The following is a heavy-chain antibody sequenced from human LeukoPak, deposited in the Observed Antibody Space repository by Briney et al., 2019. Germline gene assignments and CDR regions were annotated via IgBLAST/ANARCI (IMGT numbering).Heavy chain of an antibody. D-gene: IGHD2-2*01. CDR1: GFSLSRYW. CDR3: ARDSDYYATDQ. CDR2: IGKDGSGN. Sequence: GGSLRLSCVVSGFSLSRYWISWVRQAPGKWLEWVANIGKDGSGNHYVDSVEGRFTISRDNAKNSLYLQMNSLRADDTAVYYCARDSDYYATDQCGQGTLVTVSS. V-gene: IGHV3-7*01. J-gene: IGHJ5*02.